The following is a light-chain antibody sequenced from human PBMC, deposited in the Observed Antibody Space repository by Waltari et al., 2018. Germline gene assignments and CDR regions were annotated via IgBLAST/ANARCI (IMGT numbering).Light chain of an antibody. CDR2: KTN. CDR3: LVYMGSGIWV. Sequence: VTQEPSVALSLGVRVLLISVSRSISATRTYHASWYQQRPGQTPRTLVYKTNIRSSGVPNRFSGSSLGNKAALIITGAQADDECDYYCLVYMGSGIWVFGGGTKLTVL. CDR1: SISATRTYH. J-gene: IGLJ3*02. V-gene: IGLV8-61*01.